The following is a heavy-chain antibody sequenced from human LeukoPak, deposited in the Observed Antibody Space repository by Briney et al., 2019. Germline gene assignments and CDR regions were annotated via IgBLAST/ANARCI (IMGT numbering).Heavy chain of an antibody. CDR1: GFTFSSYS. V-gene: IGHV3-21*01. Sequence: NPGGSLRLSCAASGFTFSSYSMNWVRQAPGKGLEWVSSISSSSSYIYYADSVKGRFTISRDNAKNSLYLQMNSLRAEDTAVYYCARDRSTVTTSDAFDIWGQGTMVTVSS. CDR3: ARDRSTVTTSDAFDI. CDR2: ISSSSSYI. D-gene: IGHD4-17*01. J-gene: IGHJ3*02.